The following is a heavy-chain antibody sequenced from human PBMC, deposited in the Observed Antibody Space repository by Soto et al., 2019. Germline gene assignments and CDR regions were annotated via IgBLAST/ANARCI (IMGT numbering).Heavy chain of an antibody. J-gene: IGHJ4*02. Sequence: QVQLVQSGAEVKKPGSSVKVSCKASGGTFSSYSINWVRQAPGQGLEWMGEIIPIFGTANYAQKFQGRVTITADESTSTAYMELISLRSEDTAVYYCARDGGRHSGGIDYWGQGTLVILSS. CDR3: ARDGGRHSGGIDY. D-gene: IGHD1-26*01. CDR2: IIPIFGTA. V-gene: IGHV1-69*01. CDR1: GGTFSSYS.